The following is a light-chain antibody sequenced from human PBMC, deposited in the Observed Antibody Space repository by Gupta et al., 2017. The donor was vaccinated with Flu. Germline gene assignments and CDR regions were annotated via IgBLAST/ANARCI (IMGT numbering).Light chain of an antibody. CDR2: DDM. CDR3: QVWYISSDHGV. CDR1: TVGSKN. V-gene: IGLV3-21*02. Sequence: GEKTRVTGGRSTVGSKNVNWYQHKPGQAPVLLLYDDMCRHSGIPERFSGSNSVTTATLTISGVEAGDEADYYCQVWYISSDHGVFGTGTKVTVL. J-gene: IGLJ1*01.